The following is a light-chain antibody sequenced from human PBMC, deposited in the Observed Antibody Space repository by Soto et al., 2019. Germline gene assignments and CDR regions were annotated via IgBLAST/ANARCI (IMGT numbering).Light chain of an antibody. J-gene: IGLJ1*01. CDR2: EGS. Sequence: ALTQPASVSGSPGQSITISCTGTSSDVGSYNLVSWYQQHPGKAPKLMIYEGSKRPSGVSNRFSGSKSGNTASLTISGLQAEDEADYYCCSYAGSSTSYVFGTGTKVTVL. V-gene: IGLV2-23*01. CDR1: SSDVGSYNL. CDR3: CSYAGSSTSYV.